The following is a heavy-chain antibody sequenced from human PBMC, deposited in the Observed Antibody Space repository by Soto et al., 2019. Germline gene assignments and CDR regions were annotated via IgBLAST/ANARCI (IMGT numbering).Heavy chain of an antibody. CDR3: ARAGLTTLELATTY. J-gene: IGHJ4*02. CDR1: SYTFTDYY. D-gene: IGHD5-12*01. CDR2: IHPNSGVT. Sequence: QVQLVQSGAEVKKPGASVKVSCRAASYTFTDYYMHWVRQSPGQGLEWMGRIHPNSGVTRFPQKFQGRVIMTRDTSINTVYMELSRLTSDDTGVYYCARAGLTTLELATTYWGQGPLVTVSS. V-gene: IGHV1-2*05.